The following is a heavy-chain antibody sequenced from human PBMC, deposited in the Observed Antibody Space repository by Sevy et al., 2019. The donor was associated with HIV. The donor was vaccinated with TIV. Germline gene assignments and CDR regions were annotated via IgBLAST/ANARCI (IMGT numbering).Heavy chain of an antibody. V-gene: IGHV3-49*04. Sequence: GGSLRLSCTASGFTFGDYCMSWVRQAPGKGLEWVAFLKSDVYGGTVDHAASVRGRFVISRDDSKTIAYLQMNDLKTEYTGVYYCTRGNAAQSIFAYWGQRALVTVSS. J-gene: IGHJ4*02. CDR2: LKSDVYGGTV. CDR1: GFTFGDYC. D-gene: IGHD1-1*01. CDR3: TRGNAAQSIFAY.